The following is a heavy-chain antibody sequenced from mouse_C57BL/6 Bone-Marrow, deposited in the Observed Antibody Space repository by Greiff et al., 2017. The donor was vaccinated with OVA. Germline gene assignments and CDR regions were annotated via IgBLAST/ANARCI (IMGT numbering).Heavy chain of an antibody. J-gene: IGHJ1*03. Sequence: VQLQQPGAELVKPGASVKLSCKASGYTFTSYWMHWVKQRPGQGLEWIGMIHPNSGSTNYNEKFKSKATLTVDKSSSTAYMQLSSLTSEDSAVYYCARRGYSNWYFDVWGTGTTVTVSS. D-gene: IGHD2-5*01. CDR3: ARRGYSNWYFDV. CDR1: GYTFTSYW. V-gene: IGHV1-64*01. CDR2: IHPNSGST.